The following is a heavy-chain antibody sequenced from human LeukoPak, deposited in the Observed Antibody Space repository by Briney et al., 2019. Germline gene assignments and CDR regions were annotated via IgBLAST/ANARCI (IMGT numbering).Heavy chain of an antibody. CDR3: ARARWLQPLSY. CDR1: GFTFSSYA. D-gene: IGHD5-24*01. J-gene: IGHJ4*02. V-gene: IGHV3-30*04. Sequence: GRSLRLSCAASGFTFSSYAMHWVRQAPGKGLEWVAVISYDGSNKYYADSVKGRFTIFRDNSKNTLYLQMNSLRAEDTAVYYCARARWLQPLSYWGQGTLVTVSS. CDR2: ISYDGSNK.